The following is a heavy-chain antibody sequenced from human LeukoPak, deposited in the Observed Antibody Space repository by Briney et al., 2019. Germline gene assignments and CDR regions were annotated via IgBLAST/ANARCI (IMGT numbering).Heavy chain of an antibody. CDR1: GFTFSSYA. J-gene: IGHJ4*02. V-gene: IGHV3-23*01. CDR3: AKDRGSYSSSPTGY. CDR2: ISGSGGRT. Sequence: PGGSLRLSCAASGFTFSSYAMSWVGQAPGKGLEWVLAISGSGGRTYYADSVKGRFTITRDNSKNTRYLQMNSLRAEDTAVYDCAKDRGSYSSSPTGYWGQGTLVTVSS. D-gene: IGHD6-13*01.